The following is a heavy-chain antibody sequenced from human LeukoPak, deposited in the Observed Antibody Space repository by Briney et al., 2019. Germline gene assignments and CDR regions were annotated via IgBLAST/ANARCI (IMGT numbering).Heavy chain of an antibody. Sequence: GGSLRLSCAASGFTFSSYGMHWVRQAPGKGLEWVAVIWYDGSNKYYADSVKGRFTISRDNAKNSLYLQMNSLRAEDTAVYYCARVCSGGSCPAYWGQGTLVTVSS. V-gene: IGHV3-33*01. CDR3: ARVCSGGSCPAY. CDR2: IWYDGSNK. J-gene: IGHJ4*02. CDR1: GFTFSSYG. D-gene: IGHD2-15*01.